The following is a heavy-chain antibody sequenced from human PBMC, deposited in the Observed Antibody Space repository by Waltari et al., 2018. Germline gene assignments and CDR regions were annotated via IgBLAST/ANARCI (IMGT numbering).Heavy chain of an antibody. J-gene: IGHJ4*02. Sequence: EVQLVASGGGLVKAGGSLRLSCAAFGFTFSTYSMTWVRQAPGKGLEWVSSISSSSLYMSYADSVKGRVTISRDNAKNSLYLQMNSLRVEDTAVYYCARSSTTVTTFGWGQGTLVTVSS. CDR1: GFTFSTYS. V-gene: IGHV3-21*01. D-gene: IGHD4-17*01. CDR3: ARSSTTVTTFG. CDR2: ISSSSLYM.